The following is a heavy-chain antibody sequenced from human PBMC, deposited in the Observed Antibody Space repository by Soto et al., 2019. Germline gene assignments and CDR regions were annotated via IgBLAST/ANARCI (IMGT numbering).Heavy chain of an antibody. CDR3: ACHRGYTYGPYDF. Sequence: VQLQESGPGLVKPSGTLSLTCAVSGGSISSGNWWSWVRQSPGKGLEWIGEIFASGSTNHNPSLKSRVTISVDKSKNRFSLNLNSVTAADTAMYYCACHRGYTYGPYDFWGQGTLVTVSS. J-gene: IGHJ4*02. V-gene: IGHV4-4*02. D-gene: IGHD5-18*01. CDR1: GGSISSGNW. CDR2: IFASGST.